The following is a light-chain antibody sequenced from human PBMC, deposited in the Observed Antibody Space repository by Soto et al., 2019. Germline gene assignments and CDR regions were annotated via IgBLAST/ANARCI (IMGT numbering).Light chain of an antibody. CDR3: QQLNSYPIT. J-gene: IGKJ5*01. CDR2: AAS. V-gene: IGKV1-39*01. Sequence: DIQMTQSPSSLSASVGDTVTFTCRASQSISEYLNWYQQKPGKAPRLLIYAASNLDNGVPSRFSGSGSGTTFTLTIRSLQPEDFATYYCQQLNSYPITFGQGTRLEIK. CDR1: QSISEY.